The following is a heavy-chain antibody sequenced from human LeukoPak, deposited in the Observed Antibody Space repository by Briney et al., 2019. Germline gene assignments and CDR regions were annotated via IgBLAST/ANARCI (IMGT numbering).Heavy chain of an antibody. D-gene: IGHD6-13*01. V-gene: IGHV4-38-2*02. Sequence: PSETLSLTCTVSGYSISSGYYWGWIRQPPGKGLEWIGSIYYSGSTYYNPSLKSRVTISVDTSKNQFSLKLSSVTAADTAVYYCARPAGGSSPKDYYYYMDVWGKGTTVTVSS. CDR2: IYYSGST. CDR1: GYSISSGYY. J-gene: IGHJ6*03. CDR3: ARPAGGSSPKDYYYYMDV.